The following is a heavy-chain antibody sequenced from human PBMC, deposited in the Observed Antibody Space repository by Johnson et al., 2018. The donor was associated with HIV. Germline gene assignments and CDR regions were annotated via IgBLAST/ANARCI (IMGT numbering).Heavy chain of an antibody. V-gene: IGHV3-30*18. CDR3: SKERRAPRAFDI. J-gene: IGHJ3*02. CDR2: ISYDGGDK. Sequence: QMQLVESGGGVVRPGGSLRLSCAASGFTFSSYAMHWVRQAPGKGLEWVAVISYDGGDKYYADSVKGRFTISRDNSKSTLYLQMNSRRPEDTAVYYWSKERRAPRAFDIWGQGTMVTVSS. CDR1: GFTFSSYA.